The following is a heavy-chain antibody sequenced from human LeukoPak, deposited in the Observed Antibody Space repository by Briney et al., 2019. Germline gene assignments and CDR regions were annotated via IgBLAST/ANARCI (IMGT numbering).Heavy chain of an antibody. CDR3: ARGLSGYDSDGMDV. Sequence: GASVKVSCKASGYTFTGYYMHWVRQAPGQGLEWMGRINPNSGGTNYAQKFQGRVTMTRDTSISTAYMEPSRLRSDDTAVYYCARGLSGYDSDGMDVWGQGTTVTVSS. CDR2: INPNSGGT. D-gene: IGHD5-12*01. CDR1: GYTFTGYY. J-gene: IGHJ6*02. V-gene: IGHV1-2*06.